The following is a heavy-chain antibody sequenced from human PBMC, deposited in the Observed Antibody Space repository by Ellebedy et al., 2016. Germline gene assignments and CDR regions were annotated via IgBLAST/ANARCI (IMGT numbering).Heavy chain of an antibody. V-gene: IGHV3-30*03. D-gene: IGHD3-10*01. CDR3: AQHGSGSGPHYYYGMDV. CDR1: GFTFSSYG. CDR2: ISYDGSNK. J-gene: IGHJ6*02. Sequence: GGSLRLSCAASGFTFSSYGMPWVLQAPAKGLEWVAVISYDGSNKYYADSVKGRFTISRDNSKNTLYLQMNSLRAEDTAVYYCAQHGSGSGPHYYYGMDVWGQGTTVTVSS.